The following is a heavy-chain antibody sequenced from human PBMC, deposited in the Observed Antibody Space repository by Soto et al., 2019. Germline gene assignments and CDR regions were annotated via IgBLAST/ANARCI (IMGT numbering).Heavy chain of an antibody. CDR1: GGSISSYY. CDR2: IDTSGTT. V-gene: IGHV4-4*07. Sequence: QVQVQESGPGLVKPSETLSLTCTVSGGSISSYYVSWIRQSAGKGLEWIGRIDTSGTTNYNPSLKSRVTMSVAASHRQFSLNLSSVTAADTAVYYCARGPRGYVYYHGMDVWGQGTTVTVSS. CDR3: ARGPRGYVYYHGMDV. J-gene: IGHJ6*02. D-gene: IGHD3-16*01.